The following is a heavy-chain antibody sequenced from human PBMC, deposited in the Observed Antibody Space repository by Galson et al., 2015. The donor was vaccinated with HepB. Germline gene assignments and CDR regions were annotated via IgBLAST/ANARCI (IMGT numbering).Heavy chain of an antibody. CDR2: IDPSDSYT. J-gene: IGHJ3*02. CDR3: ARHQTSSGWYSKLFAFDI. D-gene: IGHD6-19*01. Sequence: QSGAEVKKPGESLRISCKGSGYSFTSYWISWVRQMPGKGLEWMGRIDPSDSYTNYSPSFQGHVTISADKSISTAYLQWSSLKASDTAMYYCARHQTSSGWYSKLFAFDIWGQGTMVTVSS. CDR1: GYSFTSYW. V-gene: IGHV5-10-1*01.